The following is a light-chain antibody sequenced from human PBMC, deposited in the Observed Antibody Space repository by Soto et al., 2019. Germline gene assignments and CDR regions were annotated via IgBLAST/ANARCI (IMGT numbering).Light chain of an antibody. CDR3: AAWDDSLNGRV. J-gene: IGLJ2*01. CDR2: RNN. Sequence: QSVLTQPPSASGTPGQRVTISCSGSSSNIESNTVNWYQQLPGTAPKLLIYRNNQRPSGVPDRFSGSKSGTSASLAISGLQSEDEADYYCAAWDDSLNGRVFGGGTKLTVL. CDR1: SSNIESNT. V-gene: IGLV1-44*01.